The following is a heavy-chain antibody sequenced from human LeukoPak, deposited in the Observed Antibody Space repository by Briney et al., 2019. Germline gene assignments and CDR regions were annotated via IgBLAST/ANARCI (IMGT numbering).Heavy chain of an antibody. D-gene: IGHD3-10*01. J-gene: IGHJ3*02. CDR3: ARHPPYSLWFGESSERGNAFDI. CDR2: INHSGST. V-gene: IGHV4-34*01. Sequence: GSLRLSCAASELTFSSYVMAWVRQAPGKGLEWIGEINHSGSTNYNPSLKSRVTISVDASKNQFSLKLSSVTAADTAVYYCARHPPYSLWFGESSERGNAFDIWGQGTMVTASS. CDR1: ELTFSSYV.